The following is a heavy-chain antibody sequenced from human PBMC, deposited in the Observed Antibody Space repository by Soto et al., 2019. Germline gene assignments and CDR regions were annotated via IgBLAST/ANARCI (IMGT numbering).Heavy chain of an antibody. V-gene: IGHV3-23*01. J-gene: IGHJ5*02. CDR1: GFTFSSYA. CDR3: AKSYIRRGYDLNNWFDP. CDR2: ISGSGGST. Sequence: GGSLRLSCAASGFTFSSYAMSWVRQAPGKGLEWVSAISGSGGSTYYADSVKGRFTISRDNSKNTLYLQMNSLRAEDTAVYYCAKSYIRRGYDLNNWFDPWGQGTLVTVSS. D-gene: IGHD5-12*01.